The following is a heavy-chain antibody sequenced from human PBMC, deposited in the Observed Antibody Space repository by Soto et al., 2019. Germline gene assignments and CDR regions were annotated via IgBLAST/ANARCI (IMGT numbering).Heavy chain of an antibody. CDR2: IIPIFGTA. V-gene: IGHV1-69*13. CDR3: ARGAVITMVRGVILYGMDV. J-gene: IGHJ6*02. D-gene: IGHD3-10*01. CDR1: GGTFSSYA. Sequence: ASVKVSCKASGGTFSSYAISWVRQAPGQGLEWMGGIIPIFGTANYAQKFQGRVTITADESTSTAYMELSSLRSEETAVYYCARGAVITMVRGVILYGMDVWGQGTTVTVSS.